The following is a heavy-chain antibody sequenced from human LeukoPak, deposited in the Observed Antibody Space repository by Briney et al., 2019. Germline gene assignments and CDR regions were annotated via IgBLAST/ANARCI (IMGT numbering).Heavy chain of an antibody. CDR2: VDHTGST. J-gene: IGHJ5*02. CDR1: DDSITMYY. D-gene: IGHD3-16*01. Sequence: SETLSLTCSVSDDSITMYYWTWIRQPPGKGLEWIGYVDHTGSTNFNPSLNGRVSISRDTTKNLFSLRLRSVTAADTAVYYCAREHGAFDPWGQGTLVTVSS. V-gene: IGHV4-59*01. CDR3: AREHGAFDP.